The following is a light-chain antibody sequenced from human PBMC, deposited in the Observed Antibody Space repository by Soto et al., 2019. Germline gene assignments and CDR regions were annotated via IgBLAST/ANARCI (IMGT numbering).Light chain of an antibody. Sequence: EIVLTQSPGTLSLSPGERATLSCRASQSGSSSYLAWYQQKPGQAPRLLIYGASSRATGIPDRFSGSGSGTDFTLIISRREPEYFAVYYCQQYGSSPFGQGTRLEIK. CDR1: QSGSSSY. J-gene: IGKJ5*01. V-gene: IGKV3-20*01. CDR2: GAS. CDR3: QQYGSSP.